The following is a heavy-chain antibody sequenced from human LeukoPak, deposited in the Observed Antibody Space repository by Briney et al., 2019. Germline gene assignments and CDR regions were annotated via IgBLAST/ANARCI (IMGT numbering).Heavy chain of an antibody. CDR1: GGPISSYY. Sequence: SSETLSLTCTVSGGPISSYYWSWIRQPPGKGLEWIGYIYYSGSTNYNPSLKSRVTISVDTSKNQFSLKLSSVTAADTAVYYCARARYYYDSSGHNWFDPWGQGTLVTVSS. D-gene: IGHD3-22*01. CDR2: IYYSGST. J-gene: IGHJ5*02. CDR3: ARARYYYDSSGHNWFDP. V-gene: IGHV4-59*01.